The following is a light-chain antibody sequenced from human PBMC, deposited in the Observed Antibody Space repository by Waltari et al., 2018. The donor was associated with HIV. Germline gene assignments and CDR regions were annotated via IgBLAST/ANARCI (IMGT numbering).Light chain of an antibody. CDR3: SSYTSSSTPVV. CDR1: SSDVGGYNY. CDR2: GVS. J-gene: IGLJ2*01. V-gene: IGLV2-14*01. Sequence: QSALTQPASVSGSPGQSITISCTGTSSDVGGYNYVSWYQQHPGKAHKLLIFGVSNRPSGVSNRFSGSKSGNTASLTISGLQAEDEADYYCSSYTSSSTPVVFGGGTKLTVL.